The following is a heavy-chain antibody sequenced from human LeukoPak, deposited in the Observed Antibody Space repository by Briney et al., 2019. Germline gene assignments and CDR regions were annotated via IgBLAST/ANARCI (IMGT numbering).Heavy chain of an antibody. Sequence: ASVKVSCKASGYTFTGYYMHWVRQAPGQGLEWMGRSNPNSGGTNYAQKFQGRVTMTRDTSISTAYMELSRLRSDDTAVYYCARVEVTYSSRNGDYWGQGTLVTVSS. CDR1: GYTFTGYY. CDR3: ARVEVTYSSRNGDY. V-gene: IGHV1-2*06. CDR2: SNPNSGGT. J-gene: IGHJ4*02. D-gene: IGHD6-13*01.